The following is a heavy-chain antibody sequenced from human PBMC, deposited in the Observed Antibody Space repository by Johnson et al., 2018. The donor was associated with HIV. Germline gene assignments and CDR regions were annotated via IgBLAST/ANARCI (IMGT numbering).Heavy chain of an antibody. CDR3: ARGMGLQLGNALDI. CDR2: ISYDGSNK. D-gene: IGHD1-1*01. CDR1: GFTFSTYN. J-gene: IGHJ3*02. V-gene: IGHV3-30*01. Sequence: QVQLVESGGGVVQPGGSLRLSCAASGFTFSTYNMHWVRQAPGKGLEWVAVISYDGSNKYYSDSVKAPFTISRDNSKNTLYLQMNSLGTDDTAVYYCARGMGLQLGNALDIWGQGTMVTVSS.